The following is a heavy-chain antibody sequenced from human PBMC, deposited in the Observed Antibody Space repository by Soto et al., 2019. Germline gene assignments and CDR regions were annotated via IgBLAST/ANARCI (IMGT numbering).Heavy chain of an antibody. V-gene: IGHV5-10-1*01. D-gene: IGHD3-22*01. J-gene: IGHJ4*02. CDR3: ARQTYDSDTGPKFQYYFDS. CDR1: GYSFAGDW. Sequence: PGESLKISCKGSGYSFAGDWITWVRQKPGKGLEWMGRIDPSDSQTYYSPSFRGHVTISVTKSITTVFLQWSSLRASDTAMYYCARQTYDSDTGPKFQYYFDSWGQGTPVTVST. CDR2: IDPSDSQT.